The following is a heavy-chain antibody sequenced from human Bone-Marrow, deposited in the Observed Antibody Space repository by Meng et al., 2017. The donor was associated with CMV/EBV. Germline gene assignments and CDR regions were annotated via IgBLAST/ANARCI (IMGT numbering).Heavy chain of an antibody. CDR3: AKGSDCSSTSCTKKGSWDY. Sequence: GESLKISCAASGFTFSSYWMHWVRQAPGKGLVWVSRINSDGSSTSYADSVKGRFTISRDNSKNTLYLQMNSLRAEDTAVYYCAKGSDCSSTSCTKKGSWDYWGQGTLVTVSS. CDR1: GFTFSSYW. D-gene: IGHD2-2*01. V-gene: IGHV3-74*01. J-gene: IGHJ4*02. CDR2: INSDGSST.